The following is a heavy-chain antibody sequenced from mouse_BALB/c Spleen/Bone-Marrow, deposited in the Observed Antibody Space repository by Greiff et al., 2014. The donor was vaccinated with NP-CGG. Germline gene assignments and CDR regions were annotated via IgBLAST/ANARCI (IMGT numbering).Heavy chain of an antibody. D-gene: IGHD2-2*01. Sequence: VQLQQSGAELVKPGASVKLPCTASGFNIIDTYIHWVMQRPEQGLAWIGRIDPASGDTKFDPKFQGKATITADTSSNTAYLQVTSLTSEDTAVYYCARVNPWYFDVWGAGTTVTVSS. V-gene: IGHV14-3*02. CDR2: IDPASGDT. CDR1: GFNIIDTY. CDR3: ARVNPWYFDV. J-gene: IGHJ1*01.